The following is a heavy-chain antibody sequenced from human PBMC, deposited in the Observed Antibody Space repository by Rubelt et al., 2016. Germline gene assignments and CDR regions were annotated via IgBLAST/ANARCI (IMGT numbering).Heavy chain of an antibody. V-gene: IGHV4-59*01. CDR2: IYSSGST. D-gene: IGHD2-21*01. CDR3: ARGLWGGAGGPFDS. J-gene: IGHJ3*02. Sequence: QVQLQESGPGLVKPSETLSLTCTVSGGSISSYYWNWIRQPPGKGLEWIGYIYSSGSTHYNPSLRGRVTISVDTSKNQFSLKRNAVTTADTAVYSCARGLWGGAGGPFDSWGLGTMVTVSS. CDR1: GGSISSYY.